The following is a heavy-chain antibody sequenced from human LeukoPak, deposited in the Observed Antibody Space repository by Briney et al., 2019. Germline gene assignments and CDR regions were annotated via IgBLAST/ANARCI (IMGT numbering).Heavy chain of an antibody. CDR2: IYKSGST. D-gene: IGHD5-18*01. CDR3: ASGAYSFYYMDV. J-gene: IGHJ6*03. Sequence: SETLSLTCTVSSVSLSSYYWSWFRQPPGKGLEWIGYIYKSGSTNYSPSLKSRVTISLDTSKNQFSLKLTSVTAADTAVYYCASGAYSFYYMDVWGKGTTVTISS. V-gene: IGHV4-59*01. CDR1: SVSLSSYY.